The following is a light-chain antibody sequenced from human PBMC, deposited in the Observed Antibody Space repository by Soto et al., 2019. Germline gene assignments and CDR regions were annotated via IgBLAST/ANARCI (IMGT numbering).Light chain of an antibody. J-gene: IGLJ1*01. CDR1: SSDVGGYNY. CDR3: CSYAGSYIYV. CDR2: DVT. Sequence: QSALTQPRSVSGCPGQSVTISCTGTSSDVGGYNYVSWYQHHPGKAPKLMFYDVTKRPSGVRDRFSASKSGNTASLTISGLQAEDEADYYCCSYAGSYIYVFGTGTKVTAL. V-gene: IGLV2-11*01.